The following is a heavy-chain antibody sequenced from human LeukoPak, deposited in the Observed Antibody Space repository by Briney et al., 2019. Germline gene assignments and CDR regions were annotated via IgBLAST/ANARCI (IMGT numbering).Heavy chain of an antibody. Sequence: SVKVSCKASGGTFSSYAISWVRRAPGQGLEWMGGIIPIFGTANYAQKFQGRVTITADESTSTAYMELSSLRSEDTAVYYCARGGDGYNFEEFVHFDYWGQGTLVTVSS. D-gene: IGHD5-24*01. CDR1: GGTFSSYA. CDR2: IIPIFGTA. V-gene: IGHV1-69*13. J-gene: IGHJ4*02. CDR3: ARGGDGYNFEEFVHFDY.